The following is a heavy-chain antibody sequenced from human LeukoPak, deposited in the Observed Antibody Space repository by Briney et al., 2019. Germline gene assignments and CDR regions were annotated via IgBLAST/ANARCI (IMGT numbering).Heavy chain of an antibody. CDR1: GGSISSYY. CDR3: ASQNYGANQIDY. D-gene: IGHD4-23*01. CDR2: IYYSGST. Sequence: SETLSLTCTVSGGSISSYYWSWIRQPPGKELEWIGYIYYSGSTNYNPSLKSRVTISVDTSKNQFSLKLSSVTAADTAVYYCASQNYGANQIDYWGQGTLVSVSS. V-gene: IGHV4-59*01. J-gene: IGHJ4*02.